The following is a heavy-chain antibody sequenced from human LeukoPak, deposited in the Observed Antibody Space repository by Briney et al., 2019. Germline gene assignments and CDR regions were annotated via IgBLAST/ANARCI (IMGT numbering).Heavy chain of an antibody. D-gene: IGHD4-17*01. CDR2: INPNSGGT. Sequence: ASVKVSCKASGYTFTGYYVHWVRQAPGQGLEWMGWINPNSGGTNYAQKFQGRVTMTRDTSISTAYMELSRLRSDDTAVYYCARGQQTTVTYNYWGQGTLVTVSS. J-gene: IGHJ4*02. V-gene: IGHV1-2*02. CDR1: GYTFTGYY. CDR3: ARGQQTTVTYNY.